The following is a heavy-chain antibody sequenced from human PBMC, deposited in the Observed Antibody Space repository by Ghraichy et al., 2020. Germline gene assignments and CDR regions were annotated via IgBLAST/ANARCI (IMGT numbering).Heavy chain of an antibody. D-gene: IGHD6-19*01. J-gene: IGHJ4*02. CDR2: ISGSGGST. CDR3: AKKAMEVNIAVAGHFDY. CDR1: GFTFSSYA. Sequence: GGSLRLSCAASGFTFSSYAMSWVRQAPGKGLEWVSAISGSGGSTYYADSVKGRFTISRDNSKNTLYLQMNSLRAEDTAVYYCAKKAMEVNIAVAGHFDYWGQGTLVTVSS. V-gene: IGHV3-23*01.